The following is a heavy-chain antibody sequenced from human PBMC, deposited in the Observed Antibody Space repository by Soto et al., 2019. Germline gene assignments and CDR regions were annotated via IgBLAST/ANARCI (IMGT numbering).Heavy chain of an antibody. D-gene: IGHD3-10*01. CDR1: GFTFSSYA. V-gene: IGHV3-23*01. Sequence: GGSLRLSCAAFGFTFSSYAMSWVRQAPGKGLEWVSAISGSGGSTYYADSVKGRFTISRDNSKNTLYLQMNSLRAEDTAVYYCAKDRLTMVRGVIITYYFDYWGQGTLVTV. J-gene: IGHJ4*02. CDR2: ISGSGGST. CDR3: AKDRLTMVRGVIITYYFDY.